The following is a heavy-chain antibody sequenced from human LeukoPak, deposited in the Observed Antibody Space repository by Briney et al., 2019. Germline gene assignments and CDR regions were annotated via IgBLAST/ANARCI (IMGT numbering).Heavy chain of an antibody. Sequence: GRSLRLSCAASGFIFSRYALHWVRQAPGKGLEWVAVIAADGKDIKYADSVKGRFTISRDNSKSALYLQMNSLRVEDTAVCYCAKDQQAVSAAYYFDSWGQGTPVTVSS. V-gene: IGHV3-30*18. CDR3: AKDQQAVSAAYYFDS. D-gene: IGHD2-2*01. CDR2: IAADGKDI. CDR1: GFIFSRYA. J-gene: IGHJ4*02.